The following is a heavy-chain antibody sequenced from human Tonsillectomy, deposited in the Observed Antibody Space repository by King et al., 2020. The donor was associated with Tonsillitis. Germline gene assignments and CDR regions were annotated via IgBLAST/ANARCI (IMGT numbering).Heavy chain of an antibody. CDR3: AGEYYQYSFDP. D-gene: IGHD2/OR15-2a*01. Sequence: VQLQESGPGLVKPSQTLSLTCTVSGVSISSGIYYWSWIRQPAGKGLEWIGRIYSSGSTNYNPSLKSRVTISVDTSKNQVSLKLSSVTAADTAVYYCAGEYYQYSFDPWGQGTLVTVSS. J-gene: IGHJ5*02. CDR2: IYSSGST. CDR1: GVSISSGIYY. V-gene: IGHV4-61*02.